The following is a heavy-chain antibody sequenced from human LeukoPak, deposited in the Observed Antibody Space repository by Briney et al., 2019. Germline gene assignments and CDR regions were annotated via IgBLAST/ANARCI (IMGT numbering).Heavy chain of an antibody. CDR1: GGSISSSTYY. D-gene: IGHD4-17*01. CDR3: ARLRSTYWYFDL. CDR2: IYHSGSTYYSSGST. Sequence: SETLSLTCTVSGGSISSSTYYWGWIRQPPGKGLEWIGSIYHSGSTYYSSGSTYYKPSLKSRATISLDTSKNQFSRKLSSVTAADTAVYYCARLRSTYWYFDLWGRGTLVTVSS. V-gene: IGHV4-39*07. J-gene: IGHJ2*01.